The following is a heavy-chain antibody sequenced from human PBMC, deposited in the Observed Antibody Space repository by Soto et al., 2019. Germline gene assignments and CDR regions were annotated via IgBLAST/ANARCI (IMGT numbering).Heavy chain of an antibody. CDR1: GYSISSGYY. CDR2: IYHSGST. V-gene: IGHV4-38-2*01. J-gene: IGHJ4*02. D-gene: IGHD4-17*01. CDR3: ARCHRDYARGAYFDY. Sequence: SETLSLTCAVSGYSISSGYYWGWIRQPPGKGLEWIGSIYHSGSTCYNPSLKSRVTISVDTSKNQFSLKLSSVTAADTAVYYCARCHRDYARGAYFDYWGQGTLVTVSS.